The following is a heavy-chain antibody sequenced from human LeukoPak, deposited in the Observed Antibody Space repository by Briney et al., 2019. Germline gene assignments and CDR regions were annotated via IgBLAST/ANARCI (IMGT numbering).Heavy chain of an antibody. CDR2: IKQDGSEK. V-gene: IGHV3-7*01. J-gene: IGHJ1*01. CDR1: GFTFSSYR. CDR3: ARVAEYDYVWLH. Sequence: GGSLRLSCAASGFTFSSYRMSWVRQAPGKGLEWVANIKQDGSEKYYVDSVKGRFTISRDNAKNSLYLQMNSLRAEDTAVYNCARVAEYDYVWLHWGQGTLVTVSS. D-gene: IGHD3-16*01.